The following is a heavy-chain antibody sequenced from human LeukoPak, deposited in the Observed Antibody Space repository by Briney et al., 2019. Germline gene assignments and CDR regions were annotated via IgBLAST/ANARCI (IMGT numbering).Heavy chain of an antibody. Sequence: GSLRLSCAASGFTFSSYAMSWVRQPPGKGLEWIGEINHSGSTNYNPSLKNQVTMSIDTSKNQFSLRLSSVTAADTAVYYCARGLEGYSYGYSEFDYWGQGALVTVSS. CDR2: INHSGST. CDR3: ARGLEGYSYGYSEFDY. D-gene: IGHD5-18*01. CDR1: GFTFSSYA. V-gene: IGHV4-34*01. J-gene: IGHJ4*02.